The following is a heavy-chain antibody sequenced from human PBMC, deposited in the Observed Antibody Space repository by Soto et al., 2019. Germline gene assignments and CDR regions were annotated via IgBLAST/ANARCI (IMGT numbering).Heavy chain of an antibody. CDR3: AASCVACGGFNYYGMDV. CDR1: GGSISSGGYY. CDR2: IYYSGTT. D-gene: IGHD2-21*01. J-gene: IGHJ6*02. V-gene: IGHV4-31*03. Sequence: QVQLQESGPGLVKPSQTLSLTCTVSGGSISSGGYYWYWIRQHPGKGLEWIGYIYYSGTTYYNPSRKSRVTISVDTSKNQFSRKLSSVTAADTAVYYCAASCVACGGFNYYGMDVWGQGTTVTVSS.